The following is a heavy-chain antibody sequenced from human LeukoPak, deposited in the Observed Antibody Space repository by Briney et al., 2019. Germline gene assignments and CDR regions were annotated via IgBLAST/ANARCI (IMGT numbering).Heavy chain of an antibody. Sequence: GGSLRLSCAASEFTFSSFSMNWVRQAPGKGLEWVSYISDSSGTIYYAASVTGRFTISRDNVKNSLFLQMNSLRDEDTAVYYCARDFRAPRWFFDLWGRGTLVTVSS. CDR3: ARDFRAPRWFFDL. J-gene: IGHJ2*01. CDR2: ISDSSGTI. CDR1: EFTFSSFS. V-gene: IGHV3-48*02.